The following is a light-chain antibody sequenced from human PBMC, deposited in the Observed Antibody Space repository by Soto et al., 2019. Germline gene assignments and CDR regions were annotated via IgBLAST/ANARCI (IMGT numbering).Light chain of an antibody. J-gene: IGLJ1*01. V-gene: IGLV2-14*01. Sequence: QSALTQPASVSGSPGQSITISCTGTSGVIGGYNRVSWYQQHPGKAPKLIIYEVTDRPSGVSNRFSGSKSGNTASLTISGLQAEDEAEYYCSSYTNINTRACVFGTGTKLTVL. CDR3: SSYTNINTRACV. CDR2: EVT. CDR1: SGVIGGYNR.